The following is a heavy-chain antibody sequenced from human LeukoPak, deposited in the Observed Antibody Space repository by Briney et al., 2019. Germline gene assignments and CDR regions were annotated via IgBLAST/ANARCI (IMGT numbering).Heavy chain of an antibody. V-gene: IGHV1-2*02. Sequence: ASVTVSCKASGYIFTGYYMHWVRQAPGQGAEWMGWINPNSGGTNSAQTFQGRVTMTRDTAIRTAYMELSRLTSDDTAVYYCARIHDTSMGRFDYWGQGTLVTVSS. CDR2: INPNSGGT. D-gene: IGHD5-18*01. CDR3: ARIHDTSMGRFDY. J-gene: IGHJ4*02. CDR1: GYIFTGYY.